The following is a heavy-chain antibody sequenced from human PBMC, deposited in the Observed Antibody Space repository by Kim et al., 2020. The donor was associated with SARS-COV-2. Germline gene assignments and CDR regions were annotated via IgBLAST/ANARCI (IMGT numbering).Heavy chain of an antibody. D-gene: IGHD4-17*01. V-gene: IGHV1-18*04. CDR3: ARDDRFLRWIYYYYGMDV. CDR2: ISAYNGNT. J-gene: IGHJ6*02. Sequence: ASVKVSCKASGYTFTSYGISWVRQAPGQGLEWMGWISAYNGNTNYAQKLQGRVTMTTDTSTSTAYMELRSLRSDDTAVYYCARDDRFLRWIYYYYGMDVWGQGTTVTVSS. CDR1: GYTFTSYG.